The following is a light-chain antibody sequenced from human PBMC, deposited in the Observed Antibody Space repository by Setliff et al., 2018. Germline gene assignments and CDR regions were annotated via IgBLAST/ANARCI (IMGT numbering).Light chain of an antibody. V-gene: IGLV2-14*01. CDR1: IGDVGAYDF. J-gene: IGLJ1*01. Sequence: QSVLTQPASVSGSPGQSITISCSGTIGDVGAYDFVSWYQHHPGKAPKLVIYEVTNRPSGISNRFSGSKSGNSASLIISGLQAEDEADYYCSANTSSSTYVFGTGTKVTVL. CDR3: SANTSSSTYV. CDR2: EVT.